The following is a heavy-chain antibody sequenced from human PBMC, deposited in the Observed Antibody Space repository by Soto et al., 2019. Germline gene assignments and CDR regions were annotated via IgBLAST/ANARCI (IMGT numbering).Heavy chain of an antibody. CDR1: GFSFTSFW. J-gene: IGHJ4*02. Sequence: GESLKISCKASGFSFTSFWIGWVRQMPGKGLEWMGIIYPDDSDTRYSPSFQGQVTMSADRSISTAYLQMSSLKASDTAIYYCAKLPPRAQALVRYYFDYCGQGTLVTVSS. V-gene: IGHV5-51*01. CDR2: IYPDDSDT. CDR3: AKLPPRAQALVRYYFDY. D-gene: IGHD3-10*01.